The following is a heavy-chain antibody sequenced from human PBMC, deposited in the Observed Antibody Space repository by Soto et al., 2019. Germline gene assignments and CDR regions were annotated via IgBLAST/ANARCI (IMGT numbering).Heavy chain of an antibody. Sequence: ASVKVSWKASGYTFTIYAMHWVRQAPGQRLEWMGWINAGNGNTKYSQKFQGRVTITRDTSASTAYMELSSLRSEDTAVYYCARAYYDFWSGYPPDYWGQGTLVTVSS. J-gene: IGHJ4*02. CDR1: GYTFTIYA. CDR2: INAGNGNT. CDR3: ARAYYDFWSGYPPDY. D-gene: IGHD3-3*01. V-gene: IGHV1-3*01.